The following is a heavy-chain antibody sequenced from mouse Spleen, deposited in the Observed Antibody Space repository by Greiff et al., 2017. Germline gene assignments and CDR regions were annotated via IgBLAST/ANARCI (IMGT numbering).Heavy chain of an antibody. CDR2: IHPNSGST. V-gene: IGHV1-64*01. CDR3: ARWDSPVDY. CDR1: GYTFTSYW. Sequence: VKLVESGAELVKPGASVKLSCKASGYTFTSYWMHWVKQRPGQGLEWIGMIHPNSGSTNYNEKFKSKATLTVDKSSSTAYMQLSSLTSEDSAVYYCARWDSPVDYWGQGTTLTVSS. D-gene: IGHD4-1*01. J-gene: IGHJ2*01.